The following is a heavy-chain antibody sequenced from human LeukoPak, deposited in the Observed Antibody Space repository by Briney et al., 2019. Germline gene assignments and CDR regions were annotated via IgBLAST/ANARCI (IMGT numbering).Heavy chain of an antibody. CDR2: IYYSGST. D-gene: IGHD6-13*01. V-gene: IGHV4-59*01. CDR3: ARLLPPYSSSVVNWFDP. J-gene: IGHJ5*02. CDR1: GGSISSYY. Sequence: SETLSLTCTVSGGSISSYYWSWIRQPPGKGLEWIGYIYYSGSTDYNPSLKSRVTISVDTSKNQFFLKLSSVTAADTAVYYCARLLPPYSSSVVNWFDPWGQGTLVTVSS.